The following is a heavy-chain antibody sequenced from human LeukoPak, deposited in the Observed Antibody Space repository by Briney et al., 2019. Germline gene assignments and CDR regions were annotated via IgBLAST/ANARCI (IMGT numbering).Heavy chain of an antibody. J-gene: IGHJ4*02. CDR1: GFTFSSYW. CDR3: ARDTSPDYYYASGYGY. V-gene: IGHV3-7*03. CDR2: IKQDGGEK. Sequence: GGSLRLSCAASGFTFSSYWMTWVRQAPGKGLEWMANIKQDGGEKYYVDSVKGRFTISRDNAKSSLYLQMNGLRGEGTAVYYCARDTSPDYYYASGYGYWGQGTLVTVSS. D-gene: IGHD3-22*01.